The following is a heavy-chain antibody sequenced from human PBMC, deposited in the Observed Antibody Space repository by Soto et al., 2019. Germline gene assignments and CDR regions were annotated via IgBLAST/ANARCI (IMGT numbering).Heavy chain of an antibody. Sequence: ASVKVSCKASGYTFTGYYIHWVRQAPGQGLEWMGWINPNSGGTNCAQKFQGRVTMTGDTSISTAYMELSRLGSDDTAVYHCAREMGYCSSSSCWGGFDPWGQGTLVTVSS. J-gene: IGHJ5*02. CDR1: GYTFTGYY. CDR3: AREMGYCSSSSCWGGFDP. CDR2: INPNSGGT. V-gene: IGHV1-2*02. D-gene: IGHD2-2*01.